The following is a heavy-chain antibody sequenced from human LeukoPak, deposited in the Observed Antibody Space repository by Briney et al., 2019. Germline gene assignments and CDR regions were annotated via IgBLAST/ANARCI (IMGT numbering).Heavy chain of an antibody. Sequence: ASVKVSCKASGYTFTSYGISWVRQAPGQGLEWMGWISAYNGNTNHAQKLQGRVTMTTDTSTSTAYMELRSLRSDDTAVYYCARVWEYCSSTSCYRTNFDYWGQGTLVTVSS. CDR1: GYTFTSYG. CDR3: ARVWEYCSSTSCYRTNFDY. V-gene: IGHV1-18*01. D-gene: IGHD2-2*02. J-gene: IGHJ4*02. CDR2: ISAYNGNT.